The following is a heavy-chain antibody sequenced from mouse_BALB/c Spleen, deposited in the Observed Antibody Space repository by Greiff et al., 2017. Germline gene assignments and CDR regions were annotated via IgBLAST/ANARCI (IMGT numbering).Heavy chain of an antibody. CDR2: ISYSGST. CDR3: ARSLYYYGSTSYWYFDV. CDR1: GYSITSDYA. D-gene: IGHD1-1*01. Sequence: EVKLMESGPGLVKPSQSLSLTCTVTGYSITSDYAWNWIRQFPGNKLEWMGYISYSGSTSYNPSLKSRISITRDTSKNQFFLQLNSVTTEDTATYYCARSLYYYGSTSYWYFDVWGAGTTVTVSS. J-gene: IGHJ1*01. V-gene: IGHV3-2*02.